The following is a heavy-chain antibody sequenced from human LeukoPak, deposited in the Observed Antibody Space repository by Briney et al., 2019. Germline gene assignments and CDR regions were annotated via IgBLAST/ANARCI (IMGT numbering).Heavy chain of an antibody. Sequence: XASVKVSCKASGGTFSSYAISWVRQAPGQGLEWMGGIIPIFGTANYAQKFQSRVTITADESTSTAYMELSSLRSEDTAVYYCARDLGNYFDYWGQGTLVTVSP. D-gene: IGHD7-27*01. CDR1: GGTFSSYA. CDR2: IIPIFGTA. V-gene: IGHV1-69*13. J-gene: IGHJ4*02. CDR3: ARDLGNYFDY.